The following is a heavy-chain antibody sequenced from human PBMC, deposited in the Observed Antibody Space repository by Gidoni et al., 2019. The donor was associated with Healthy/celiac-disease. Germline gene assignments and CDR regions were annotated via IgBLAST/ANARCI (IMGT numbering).Heavy chain of an antibody. J-gene: IGHJ6*02. CDR3: AAPVRHYYDFYGMDV. CDR2: IVVGSGNT. CDR1: GFTFTSSA. D-gene: IGHD3-3*01. Sequence: QMQLVQSGPEVKKPGTSVKVSCKASGFTFTSSAVQWVRQGRGQRLEWIGWIVVGSGNTNYAQKFQERVTITRDMSTSTAYMELSSLRSEDTAVYYCAAPVRHYYDFYGMDVWGQGTTVTVSS. V-gene: IGHV1-58*01.